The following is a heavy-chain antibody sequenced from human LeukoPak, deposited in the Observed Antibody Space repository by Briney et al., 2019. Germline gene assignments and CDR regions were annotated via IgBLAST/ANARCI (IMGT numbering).Heavy chain of an antibody. J-gene: IGHJ4*02. CDR1: GFTFSSYE. Sequence: PGGSLRLSCVASGFTFSSYEMNWVRQAPGKGLGWVSYISSSGDSTYYADAVKGRFTISRDNAKNSLYLQMNSLRAEDTAVYYCASGYYNFDYWGQGALVTVSS. CDR3: ASGYYNFDY. V-gene: IGHV3-48*03. CDR2: ISSSGDST. D-gene: IGHD3-22*01.